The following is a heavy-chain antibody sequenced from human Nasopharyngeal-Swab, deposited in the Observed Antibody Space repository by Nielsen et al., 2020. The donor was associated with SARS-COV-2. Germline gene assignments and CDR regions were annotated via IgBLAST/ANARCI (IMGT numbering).Heavy chain of an antibody. CDR1: GFTFSGYY. CDR3: ASDLAYCGGDCYGNAFDI. CDR2: ISSSGSTI. V-gene: IGHV3-11*04. J-gene: IGHJ3*02. D-gene: IGHD2-21*02. Sequence: GESLKISCAASGFTFSGYYMSWIRQAPGKGLEWVSYISSSGSTIYYADSVKGRFTISRDNAKNSLYLQMNSLRAEDTAVYYCASDLAYCGGDCYGNAFDIWGQGTMVTVSS.